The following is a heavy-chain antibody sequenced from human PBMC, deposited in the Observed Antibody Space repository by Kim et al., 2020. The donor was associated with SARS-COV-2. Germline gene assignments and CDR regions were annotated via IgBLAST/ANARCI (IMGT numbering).Heavy chain of an antibody. CDR3: VFRFDY. D-gene: IGHD3-3*01. J-gene: IGHJ4*02. CDR1: GDTVSSNSAV. Sequence: SQTLSLTCAISGDTVSSNSAVWSWIRQSPSRGLEWLGRTYYRSKWLNEYAASVKSRITINTDTSKNQFSLQLNSVTPEDTAVYYCVFRFDYWGQGILVTV. V-gene: IGHV6-1*01. CDR2: TYYRSKWLN.